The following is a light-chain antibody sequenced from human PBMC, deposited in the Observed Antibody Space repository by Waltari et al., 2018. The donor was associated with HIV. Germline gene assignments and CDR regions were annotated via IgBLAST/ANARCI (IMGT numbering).Light chain of an antibody. CDR2: EGT. J-gene: IGLJ1*01. CDR1: SSHVGRYPL. Sequence: QSALTQPASVSGSPGQSIIISCTAASSHVGRYPLVSWYQHHPGILPNLIFYEGTKRPSGVSSRFSASKAGKTASLTISGLQPEDEAEYYCCSKAGSRTVFGPGTKVTVL. V-gene: IGLV2-23*01. CDR3: CSKAGSRTV.